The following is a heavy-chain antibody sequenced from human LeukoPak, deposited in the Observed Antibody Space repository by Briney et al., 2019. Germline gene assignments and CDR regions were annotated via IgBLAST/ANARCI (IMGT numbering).Heavy chain of an antibody. Sequence: ASVKVSCKASGYTFTSYGISWVRQAPGQGLERMGWISAYNGNTNYAQKLQGRVTMTTDTSTSTAYMELRSLRSDDTAVYYCARKLAIFGVVTHDPWGQGTLVTVSS. CDR2: ISAYNGNT. D-gene: IGHD3-3*01. CDR3: ARKLAIFGVVTHDP. J-gene: IGHJ5*02. V-gene: IGHV1-18*01. CDR1: GYTFTSYG.